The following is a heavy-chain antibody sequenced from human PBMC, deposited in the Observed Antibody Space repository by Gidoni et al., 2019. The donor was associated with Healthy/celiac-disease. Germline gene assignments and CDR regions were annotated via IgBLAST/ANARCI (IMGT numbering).Heavy chain of an antibody. CDR3: ASAGGTTRDYYYYGMDV. V-gene: IGHV1-2*04. D-gene: IGHD3-16*01. J-gene: IGHJ6*02. CDR2: INPNSGGT. CDR1: GYTFTGYD. Sequence: QVQLVQSGAEMKKPGASVKVSCKAPGYTFTGYDMHWVRQAPGQGLEWMGWINPNSGGTNYAQKFQGWVTMTRDTSISTAYMELSRLRSDDTAVYYCASAGGTTRDYYYYGMDVWGQGTTVTVSS.